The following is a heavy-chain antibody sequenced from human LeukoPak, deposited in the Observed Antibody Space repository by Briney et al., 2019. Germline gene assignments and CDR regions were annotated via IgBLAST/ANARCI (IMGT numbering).Heavy chain of an antibody. CDR2: INTNGGGT. CDR3: AREALGSYYTNFDY. J-gene: IGHJ4*02. V-gene: IGHV1-2*02. Sequence: GASVKISCTASGYTFTDYYVHWVRQAPGQGLEWMGWINTNGGGTTYAQKSQGRVSMTRDTSITTVYMEVSSLRSDDTAVYYCAREALGSYYTNFDYWGQGTLVTVSS. D-gene: IGHD1-26*01. CDR1: GYTFTDYY.